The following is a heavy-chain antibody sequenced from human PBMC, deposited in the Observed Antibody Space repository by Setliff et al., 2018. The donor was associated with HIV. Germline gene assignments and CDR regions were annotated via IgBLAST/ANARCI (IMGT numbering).Heavy chain of an antibody. Sequence: PGGSLRLSCVVSGFTVSTKYMSWVRQAPGKGLEWVSGIYSGGSTDYRDSVKGRFTISRDNSMNTLYLQMNSLTVEDTAVYYCARGRTRGYMDVWGKGTTVTVSS. D-gene: IGHD1-7*01. CDR1: GFTVSTKY. CDR2: IYSGGST. CDR3: ARGRTRGYMDV. J-gene: IGHJ6*03. V-gene: IGHV3-53*01.